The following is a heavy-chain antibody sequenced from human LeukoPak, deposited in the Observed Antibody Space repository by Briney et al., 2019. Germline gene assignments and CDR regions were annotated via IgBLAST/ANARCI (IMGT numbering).Heavy chain of an antibody. D-gene: IGHD3-3*01. V-gene: IGHV3-43*02. CDR3: AKDVDDRRAIKIFGVAMSSYYYYMDV. J-gene: IGHJ6*03. CDR2: ISGDGNST. Sequence: GGSLRLSCEASGFTFDDHAIRWVRQAPGKGLEWVSVISGDGNSTHYADSVKGRFTISRDNSKNSLYLQMNSLRSEDTALYYCAKDVDDRRAIKIFGVAMSSYYYYMDVWGKGTTVTVSS. CDR1: GFTFDDHA.